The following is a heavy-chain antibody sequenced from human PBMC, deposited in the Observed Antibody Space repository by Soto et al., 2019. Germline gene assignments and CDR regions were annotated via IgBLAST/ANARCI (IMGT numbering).Heavy chain of an antibody. Sequence: DVQMVESGGGLVQPGGSLRLSCVASSGFTFSSHWMHWVRQAPGKGLVWVSRISRDGTSTNYADSVKGRFTISIDNDKNTLYLQMNSLRAKDTAIYYCARGPSGSGFYVGDYWGQGTQVTVSS. CDR3: ARGPSGSGFYVGDY. CDR1: SGFTFSSHW. J-gene: IGHJ4*02. D-gene: IGHD6-19*01. CDR2: ISRDGTST. V-gene: IGHV3-74*01.